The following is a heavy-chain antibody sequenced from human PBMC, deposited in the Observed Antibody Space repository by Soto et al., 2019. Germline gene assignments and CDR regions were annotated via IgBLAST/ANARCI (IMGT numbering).Heavy chain of an antibody. CDR2: INHSGST. Sequence: SETLSLTCAVYGGSFSGYYWSWIRQPPGKGLEWIGEINHSGSTNYNPSLKSRVTISVDTSKNQFSLKLSSVTAADTAVYYCARLPRRHYDFWSGYRFYYYGMDVWGQGTTVT. J-gene: IGHJ6*02. CDR1: GGSFSGYY. V-gene: IGHV4-34*01. CDR3: ARLPRRHYDFWSGYRFYYYGMDV. D-gene: IGHD3-3*01.